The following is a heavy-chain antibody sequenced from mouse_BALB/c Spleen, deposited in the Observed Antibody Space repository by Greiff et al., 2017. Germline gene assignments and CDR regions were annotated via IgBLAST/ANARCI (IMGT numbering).Heavy chain of an antibody. CDR3: TRGEAFYAMDY. CDR1: GFTFSSYT. CDR2: ISSGGSYT. D-gene: IGHD3-2*02. Sequence: EVQGVESGGGLVKPGGSLKLSCAASGFTFSSYTMSWVRQTPEKRLEWVATISSGGSYTYYPDSVKGRFTISRDNAKNTLYLQMSSLKSEDTAMYYCTRGEAFYAMDYWGQGTSVTVSS. V-gene: IGHV5-6-4*01. J-gene: IGHJ4*01.